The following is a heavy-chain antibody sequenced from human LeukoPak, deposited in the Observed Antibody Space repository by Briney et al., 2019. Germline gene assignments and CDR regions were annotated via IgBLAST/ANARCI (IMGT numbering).Heavy chain of an antibody. CDR3: ARGGYFDY. V-gene: IGHV4-4*07. CDR2: VYTSGST. Sequence: SETLSLTCTVSGASISSYYWGRIRQPAVKGLEWIGRVYTSGSTINNPSLRSRVTMSVDTSENQFSLKLSSVTAADTAVYYCARGGYFDYWGPGTLVTVSS. CDR1: GASISSYY. D-gene: IGHD2-15*01. J-gene: IGHJ4*02.